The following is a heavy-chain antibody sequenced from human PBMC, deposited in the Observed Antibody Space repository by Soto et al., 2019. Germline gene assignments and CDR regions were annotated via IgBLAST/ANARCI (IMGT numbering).Heavy chain of an antibody. V-gene: IGHV1-69*06. CDR2: IIPIFGTA. J-gene: IGHJ4*02. CDR3: ARANHDYSNVY. D-gene: IGHD4-4*01. Sequence: SVKVSCKASGGTFSSYSISWVRQSPGQGLEWMGGIIPIFGTANYAQKFQGRVTITADKSTSTAYMELSSLRSEDTAVYYCARANHDYSNVYWGQGTLVTVSS. CDR1: GGTFSSYS.